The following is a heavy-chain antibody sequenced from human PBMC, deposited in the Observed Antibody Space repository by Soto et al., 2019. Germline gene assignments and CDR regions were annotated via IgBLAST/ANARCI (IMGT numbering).Heavy chain of an antibody. CDR2: IYWDDDT. V-gene: IGHV2-5*02. CDR3: AHRTTTVTWWFDP. Sequence: QITLKESGPTLVKPTQTLTLTCTFSGFSLTTRGVGVGWIRQPPGKPLEWLALIYWDDDTRYSPSLKSRLAITKDTSNNQVVLTMSNSDPADTGTYFGAHRTTTVTWWFDPWGQGTLVTVSS. CDR1: GFSLTTRGVG. J-gene: IGHJ5*02. D-gene: IGHD4-17*01.